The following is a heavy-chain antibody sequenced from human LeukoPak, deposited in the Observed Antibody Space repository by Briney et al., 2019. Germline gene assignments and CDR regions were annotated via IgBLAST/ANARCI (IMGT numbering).Heavy chain of an antibody. D-gene: IGHD3-10*01. CDR2: ISGSGGST. J-gene: IGHJ4*02. CDR1: GFTVSSYA. Sequence: PGGSLRLSCAASGFTVSSYAMSWVRQAPGKGLEWVSVISGSGGSTYYADSVKGRFTISRDNSKNTLYLQMNSLRAEDTAVYYCAKTVGSGEYFDYWGQGTLVTVSS. CDR3: AKTVGSGEYFDY. V-gene: IGHV3-23*01.